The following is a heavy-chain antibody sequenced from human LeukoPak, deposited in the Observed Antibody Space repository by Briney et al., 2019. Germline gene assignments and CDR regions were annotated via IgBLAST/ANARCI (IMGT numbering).Heavy chain of an antibody. J-gene: IGHJ3*01. CDR2: SHYSGST. V-gene: IGHV4-59*01. D-gene: IGHD5-24*01. CDR3: ARFRDAYSP. CDR1: GGPFSGYY. Sequence: SETLSLTCAVYGGPFSGYYWSWIRQPPGKGLEWIGYSHYSGSTNYNPSLKSRVTIQVDTSKNQFSLKLSSVTAADTAVYYCARFRDAYSPWGQGTMVTVSS.